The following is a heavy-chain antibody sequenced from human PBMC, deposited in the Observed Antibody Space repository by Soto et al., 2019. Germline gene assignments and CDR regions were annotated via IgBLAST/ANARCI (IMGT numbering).Heavy chain of an antibody. CDR1: GSPFSSYT. CDR3: ARDTVTSLTPYQGFYYYGMDV. CDR2: FSFIGSSK. V-gene: IGHV3-30*09. J-gene: IGHJ6*02. D-gene: IGHD2-2*01. Sequence: QEHLVESGGGVVQPGGPLPLPCPASGSPFSSYTMHWLRRAPAKGLVWVGIFSFIGSSKYYADWLKGRIVISRDNSKDSLYMQMDTLRPDDTAIYYRARDTVTSLTPYQGFYYYGMDVWGQGTTVTVSS.